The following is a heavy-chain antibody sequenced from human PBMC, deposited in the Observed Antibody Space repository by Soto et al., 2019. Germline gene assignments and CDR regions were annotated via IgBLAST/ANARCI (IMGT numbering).Heavy chain of an antibody. CDR1: GGSISSYY. J-gene: IGHJ6*02. V-gene: IGHV4-59*01. Sequence: PSETLSLTCTVSGGSISSYYWSWIRQPPGKGLEWIGYIYYGGSTNYNPSLKSRVTISVDTSKNQFSLKLSSVTAADTAVYYCASVTRTCISTSCYRYYYGMDVWGQGTTVTVSS. CDR2: IYYGGST. CDR3: ASVTRTCISTSCYRYYYGMDV. D-gene: IGHD2-2*02.